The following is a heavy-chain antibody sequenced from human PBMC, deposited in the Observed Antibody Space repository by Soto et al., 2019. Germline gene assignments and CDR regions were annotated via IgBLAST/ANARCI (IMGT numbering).Heavy chain of an antibody. V-gene: IGHV4-4*07. CDR2: IYTSGST. CDR3: ARDQLRVTIFGVVRPVYGMDV. CDR1: GGSISSYY. J-gene: IGHJ6*02. Sequence: SETLSLTCTVYGGSISSYYWSWIRQPAGKGLEWIGRIYTSGSTNYNPSLKSRVTMSVDTSKNQFSLKLSSVTAADTAVYYCARDQLRVTIFGVVRPVYGMDVWGQGTTVTVSS. D-gene: IGHD3-3*01.